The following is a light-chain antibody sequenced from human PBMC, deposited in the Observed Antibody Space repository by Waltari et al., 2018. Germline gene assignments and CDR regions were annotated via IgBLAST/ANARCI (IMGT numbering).Light chain of an antibody. CDR1: SSNIGRNS. Sequence: QSVLTQPPSASGTPGQRVTISCSGTSSNIGRNSVNWYQQLPGMAPKLLIYSSSQRPSGFPDRFSASKSGTSATLAISGPQSEDEADYYCAACDDSLTLVVFGGGTKLTVL. CDR3: AACDDSLTLVV. V-gene: IGLV1-44*01. J-gene: IGLJ2*01. CDR2: SSS.